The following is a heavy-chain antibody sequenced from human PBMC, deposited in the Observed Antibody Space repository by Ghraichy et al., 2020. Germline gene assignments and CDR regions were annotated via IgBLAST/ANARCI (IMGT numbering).Heavy chain of an antibody. J-gene: IGHJ4*02. CDR2: IRSKAYGGTT. CDR1: GFTFGDYA. D-gene: IGHD3-9*01. CDR3: TRARASFDWLLYGEAQPFDY. V-gene: IGHV3-49*03. Sequence: GGSLRLSCTASGFTFGDYAMSWFRQAPGKGLEWVGFIRSKAYGGTTEYAASVKGRFTISRDDSKSIAYLQMNSLKTEDTAVYYCTRARASFDWLLYGEAQPFDYWGQGTLVTVSS.